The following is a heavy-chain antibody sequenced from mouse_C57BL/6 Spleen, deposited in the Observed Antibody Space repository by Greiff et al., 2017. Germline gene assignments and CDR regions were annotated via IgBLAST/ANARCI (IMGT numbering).Heavy chain of an antibody. Sequence: QVQLQQSGAELVKPGASVKISCKASGYAFSSYWMNWVKQRPGKGLEWIGQIYPGDGDTNYNGKFKGKATLTADKSSSTAYMQRSSLTSEDAAVYFCARRDEEDAMDYWGQGTSVTVSS. V-gene: IGHV1-80*01. CDR1: GYAFSSYW. CDR2: IYPGDGDT. CDR3: ARRDEEDAMDY. J-gene: IGHJ4*01.